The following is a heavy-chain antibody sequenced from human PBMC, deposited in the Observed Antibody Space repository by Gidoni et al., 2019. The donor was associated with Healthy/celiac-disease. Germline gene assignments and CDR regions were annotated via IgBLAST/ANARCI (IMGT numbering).Heavy chain of an antibody. CDR3: ARDLGSQGY. V-gene: IGHV1-69*08. Sequence: QVQLVQSGAEVKKPGSSVKVSCKASGGTVSSYTIRWVRQAPGQGLEWMGRIIPILGIANYAQKFQGRVTITADKSTSTAYMELSSLRSEDTAVYYWARDLGSQGYWGQGTLVTVSS. CDR2: IIPILGIA. D-gene: IGHD1-26*01. J-gene: IGHJ4*02. CDR1: GGTVSSYT.